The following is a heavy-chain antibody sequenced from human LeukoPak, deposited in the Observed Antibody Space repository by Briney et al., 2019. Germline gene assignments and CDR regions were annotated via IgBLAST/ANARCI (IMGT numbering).Heavy chain of an antibody. CDR3: ARVYDILTGYYVPTDHYGMDV. V-gene: IGHV3-21*01. J-gene: IGHJ6*02. Sequence: GGSLRLSCAASGFTFSSYSMNWVRRAPGKGLEWVSSISSSSSYIYYADSVKGRFTISRDNAKNSLYLQMNSLRAEDTAVYYCARVYDILTGYYVPTDHYGMDVWGQGTTVTVSS. CDR2: ISSSSSYI. CDR1: GFTFSSYS. D-gene: IGHD3-9*01.